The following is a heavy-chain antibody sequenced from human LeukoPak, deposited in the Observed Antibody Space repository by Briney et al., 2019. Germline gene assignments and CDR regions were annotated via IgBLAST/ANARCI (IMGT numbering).Heavy chain of an antibody. J-gene: IGHJ4*02. Sequence: GGSLRLSCAASGFTFSSYTMKWVRQAPGKGLEWVSSISSSSSYIYYADSVKGRFTISRDNAKNSLYLQMNSLRAEDTAVYYCARDFYYGSGSYDDYWGQGTLVTVSS. V-gene: IGHV3-21*01. CDR2: ISSSSSYI. CDR1: GFTFSSYT. D-gene: IGHD3-10*01. CDR3: ARDFYYGSGSYDDY.